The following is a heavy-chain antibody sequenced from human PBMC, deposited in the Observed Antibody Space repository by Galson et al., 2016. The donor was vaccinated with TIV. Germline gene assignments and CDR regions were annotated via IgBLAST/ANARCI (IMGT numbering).Heavy chain of an antibody. CDR2: IKGRPDGGTK. CDR1: GFNFNNAW. J-gene: IGHJ4*02. CDR3: TTDLGGTLGRDY. Sequence: SLRLSCAASGFNFNNAWMTWVRQAPGKGLEWVGRIKGRPDGGTKEYAAPVKDRFTIPRDDLKNRLYLQMTSLKTEDTAVYYCTTDLGGTLGRDYWGQGTLVTVSS. D-gene: IGHD3-16*01. V-gene: IGHV3-15*01.